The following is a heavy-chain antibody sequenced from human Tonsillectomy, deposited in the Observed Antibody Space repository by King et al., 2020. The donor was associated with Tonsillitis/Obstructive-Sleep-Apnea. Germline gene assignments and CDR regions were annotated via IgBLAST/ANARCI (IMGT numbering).Heavy chain of an antibody. Sequence: QLVQSGAEVKKPGASVKVSCKASGYTFTTYYMHWVRQAPGQGLEWMGMINPSDSSTSFAQKFQGRVNMTRDTFTSTVYIELSSLRSVDTAVYYCAREEFSNTYMDVWGKGTTVTVSS. CDR3: AREEFSNTYMDV. D-gene: IGHD3-3*01. CDR2: INPSDSST. J-gene: IGHJ6*03. CDR1: GYTFTTYY. V-gene: IGHV1-46*01.